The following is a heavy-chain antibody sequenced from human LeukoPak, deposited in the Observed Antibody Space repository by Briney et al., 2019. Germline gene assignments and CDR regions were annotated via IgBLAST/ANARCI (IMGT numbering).Heavy chain of an antibody. Sequence: GASVKVSCKASGYTFTGYFMHWVRQAPGKGLEWVAFIRYDGSNKYYADSVKGRFTISRDNSKNTLYLQMNSLRAEDTAVYYCAKGPAGLDYWGQGTLVTVSS. CDR3: AKGPAGLDY. J-gene: IGHJ4*02. D-gene: IGHD6-19*01. V-gene: IGHV3-30*02. CDR1: GYTFTGYF. CDR2: IRYDGSNK.